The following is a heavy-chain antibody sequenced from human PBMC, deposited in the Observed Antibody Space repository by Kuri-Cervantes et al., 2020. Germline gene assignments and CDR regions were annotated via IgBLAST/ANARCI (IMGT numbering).Heavy chain of an antibody. CDR3: ARDTIFGIDY. Sequence: GESLKISCAASGFTFSSYGMHWVRQAPGKGLEWVSVIYSGGSTYYADSVKGRFTISRDNSKNTLYLQMNSLRAEDTAVYYCARDTIFGIDYWGQGTLVTVSS. CDR1: GFTFSSYG. D-gene: IGHD3-3*01. CDR2: IYSGGST. V-gene: IGHV3-NL1*01. J-gene: IGHJ4*02.